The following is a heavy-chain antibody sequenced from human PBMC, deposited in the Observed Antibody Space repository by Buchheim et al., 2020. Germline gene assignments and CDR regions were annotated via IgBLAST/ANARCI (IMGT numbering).Heavy chain of an antibody. CDR3: AKESPYCSSTSCRLYYCDY. J-gene: IGHJ4*02. D-gene: IGHD2-2*01. CDR1: GFTFSNYA. V-gene: IGHV3-23*01. CDR2: TSNSGRT. Sequence: EVQLLESGGGLVQPGGSLRLSCAASGFTFSNYAMSWVRQAPGKGLEWVSATSNSGRTYYADSVTGRFTISSDYSMNTLYLQMNSLRAEDTAVYYCAKESPYCSSTSCRLYYCDYGGQGTL.